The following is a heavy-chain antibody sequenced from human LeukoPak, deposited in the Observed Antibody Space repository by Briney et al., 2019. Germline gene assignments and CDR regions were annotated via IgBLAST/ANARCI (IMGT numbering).Heavy chain of an antibody. CDR1: GFTFTNAG. CDR3: TTYSASGSYHY. Sequence: GGSLRLSCAASGFTFTNAGMSWVRQAPGKGLEWVGRIKSKADGGTADYAAPVKGRFTISGDDSKTTLYLQMNSLKTEDTALYCCTTYSASGSYHYWGQGTLVTVSS. J-gene: IGHJ4*02. CDR2: IKSKADGGTA. D-gene: IGHD3-10*01. V-gene: IGHV3-15*01.